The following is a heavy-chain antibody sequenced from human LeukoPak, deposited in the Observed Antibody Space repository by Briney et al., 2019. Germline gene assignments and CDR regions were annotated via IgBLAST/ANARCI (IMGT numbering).Heavy chain of an antibody. J-gene: IGHJ4*02. D-gene: IGHD3-10*01. Sequence: GGSLRLSCAASGFPVSGYSLTWVRQAPGKGLEWISYISSSNTIYYADSVKGRFTISRDNAKNSLYLQMNSLTADDTAVYYCARLGRFLRVDYFDYWGQGSLVTVSS. CDR1: GFPVSGYS. CDR3: ARLGRFLRVDYFDY. CDR2: ISSSNTI. V-gene: IGHV3-48*01.